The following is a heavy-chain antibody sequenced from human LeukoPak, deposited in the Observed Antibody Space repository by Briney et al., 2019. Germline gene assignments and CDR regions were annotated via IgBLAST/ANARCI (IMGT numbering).Heavy chain of an antibody. CDR2: ISYDGGDK. J-gene: IGHJ4*02. Sequence: GGSLRLSCAASGFTFSSYAMSWVRQAPGKGLEWVAFISYDGGDKYNADSVKGRFTISRDNSKNTLYLQMNSLRAEDTAVYYCAKDLQVTPDYWGQGTLVTVSS. CDR1: GFTFSSYA. V-gene: IGHV3-30*18. CDR3: AKDLQVTPDY. D-gene: IGHD4-23*01.